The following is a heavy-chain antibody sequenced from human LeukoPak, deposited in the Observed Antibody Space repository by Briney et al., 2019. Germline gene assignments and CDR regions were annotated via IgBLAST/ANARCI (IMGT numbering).Heavy chain of an antibody. D-gene: IGHD6-6*01. Sequence: EASVKVSCKASGYTFTSYGISWVRQAPGQGLEWMGWISAYNGNTNYAQKLQGRVTMTTDTSTSTAYMELRSLRSDDTDVYYCARENREHSSSPGWFDPWGQGTLVTVSS. CDR3: ARENREHSSSPGWFDP. CDR1: GYTFTSYG. CDR2: ISAYNGNT. J-gene: IGHJ5*02. V-gene: IGHV1-18*01.